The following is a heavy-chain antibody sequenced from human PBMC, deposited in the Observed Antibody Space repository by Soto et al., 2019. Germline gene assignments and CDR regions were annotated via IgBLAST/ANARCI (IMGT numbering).Heavy chain of an antibody. D-gene: IGHD1-26*01. CDR2: IYHSGST. V-gene: IGHV4-59*08. J-gene: IGHJ3*02. Sequence: QVQLQESGPGLVKPSETLSLTCTVSGGSISGHYWSWIRQPPGKGLEWIGYIYHSGSTHYNPSLKRRVTISVDTSNTQFSLKLSSVTAADTAVYYCARHDSGSYYVGAFDIWGQGTMVTVSS. CDR1: GGSISGHY. CDR3: ARHDSGSYYVGAFDI.